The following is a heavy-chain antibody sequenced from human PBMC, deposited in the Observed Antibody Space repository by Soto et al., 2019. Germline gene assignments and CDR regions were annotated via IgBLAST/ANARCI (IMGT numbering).Heavy chain of an antibody. J-gene: IGHJ4*02. CDR2: INPKSGGT. CDR1: GYTFTVYY. CDR3: ARDLAKGGGSAGFDY. Sequence: ASVKVSCKAPGYTFTVYYIHWVRRARGQGLEWMGWINPKSGGTMYPQKFQGRVTMTWDTSISTAYMALTRLRSDDTAVYYCARDLAKGGGSAGFDYWGQGTLVTVSS. V-gene: IGHV1-2*02. D-gene: IGHD1-26*01.